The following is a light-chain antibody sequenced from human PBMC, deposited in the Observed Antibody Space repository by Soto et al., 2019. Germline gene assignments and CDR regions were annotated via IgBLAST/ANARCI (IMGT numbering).Light chain of an antibody. CDR3: QQYWTPRSVR. V-gene: IGKV3-20*01. Sequence: TLSPGALSLTTGEEATLSCRASQSVDSNYLAWYQQKAGQTPRLIIYGATGRADGIPHRFSGSGFGTDFTLTISNVEPEDFAVHYCQQYWTPRSVRFGQGRLLEVK. J-gene: IGKJ5*01. CDR2: GAT. CDR1: QSVDSNY.